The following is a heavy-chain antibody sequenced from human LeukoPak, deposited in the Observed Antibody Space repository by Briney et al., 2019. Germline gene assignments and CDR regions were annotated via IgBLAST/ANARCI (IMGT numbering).Heavy chain of an antibody. Sequence: GGSLRLSCAASGFTFSSYWMHWVRHAPGKGLVWVSRINSDGSSTSYADSVKGRFTISRDNAKNTLYLQMNSLRAEDTAVYYCAREGTRGDGYNYWVAFDIWGQGTMVTVSS. V-gene: IGHV3-74*01. CDR1: GFTFSSYW. D-gene: IGHD5-24*01. CDR3: AREGTRGDGYNYWVAFDI. J-gene: IGHJ3*02. CDR2: INSDGSST.